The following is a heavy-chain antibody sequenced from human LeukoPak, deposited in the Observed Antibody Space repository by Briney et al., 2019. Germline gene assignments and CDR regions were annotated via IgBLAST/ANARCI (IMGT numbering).Heavy chain of an antibody. CDR2: INGAGRTT. Sequence: GGSLRLSCSASGFIFSSYTMYWVRQAPGKGLEYVSVINGAGRTTYYTDSVKGRFTISRDNSRTTLYLQMSSLRAEDTAIYYCVGDQVDDTGYLRWGQGTRVTVSA. CDR1: GFIFSSYT. V-gene: IGHV3-64D*06. CDR3: VGDQVDDTGYLR. J-gene: IGHJ4*02. D-gene: IGHD3-9*01.